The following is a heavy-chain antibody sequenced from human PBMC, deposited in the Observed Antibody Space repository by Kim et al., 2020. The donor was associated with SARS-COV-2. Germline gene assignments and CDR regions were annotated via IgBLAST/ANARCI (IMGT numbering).Heavy chain of an antibody. D-gene: IGHD5-12*01. CDR1: GGSFSGYY. Sequence: SETLSLTCAVYGGSFSGYYWSWIRQPPGKGLEWIGEINHSGSTNYNPSLKSRVTISVDTSKNQFSLKLSSVTAADTAVYYCARVRIVAGGYGQLVAYYYYGMDVWGQGTTVTVSS. V-gene: IGHV4-34*01. CDR3: ARVRIVAGGYGQLVAYYYYGMDV. J-gene: IGHJ6*02. CDR2: INHSGST.